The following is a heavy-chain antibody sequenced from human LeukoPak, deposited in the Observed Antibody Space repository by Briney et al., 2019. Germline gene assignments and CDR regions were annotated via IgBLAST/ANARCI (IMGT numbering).Heavy chain of an antibody. J-gene: IGHJ4*02. D-gene: IGHD3-22*01. CDR3: AAAIYDSSGYNLWDY. CDR2: IGVGSGNT. CDR1: GFTFTRSA. Sequence: GPSVKVSCKASGFTFTRSAMQWVRQPRGQRLGWIGWIGVGSGNTNYAQTVQERFTITRDISTSTAYMELSSLRSEDTAVYYCAAAIYDSSGYNLWDYWGQGTLVTVSS. V-gene: IGHV1-58*02.